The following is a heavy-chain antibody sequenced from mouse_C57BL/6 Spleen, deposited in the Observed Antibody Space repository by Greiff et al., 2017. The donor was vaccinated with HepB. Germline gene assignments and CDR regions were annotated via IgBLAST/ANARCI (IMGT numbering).Heavy chain of an antibody. J-gene: IGHJ1*03. D-gene: IGHD2-4*01. CDR2: ISYDGSN. CDR3: AREGGLRHSYWYFDV. CDR1: GYSITSGYY. Sequence: EVQRVESGPGLVKPSQSLSLTCSVTGYSITSGYYWNWIRQFPGNKLEWMGYISYDGSNNYNPSLKNRISITRDTSKNQFFLKLNSVTTEDTATYYCAREGGLRHSYWYFDVWGTGTTVTVSS. V-gene: IGHV3-6*01.